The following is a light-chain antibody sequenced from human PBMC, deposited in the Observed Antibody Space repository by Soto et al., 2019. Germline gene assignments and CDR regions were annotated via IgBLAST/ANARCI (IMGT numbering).Light chain of an antibody. CDR3: QQHADYPIT. V-gene: IGKV1-5*03. Sequence: GDTVTITCRASHNIDTWLAWFQQKPGKAPNLLIYKASTLEAGVPSRFSGSASGTEFTLTISSLQPDDFATYYCQQHADYPITFGGGTKVEI. CDR2: KAS. CDR1: HNIDTW. J-gene: IGKJ4*01.